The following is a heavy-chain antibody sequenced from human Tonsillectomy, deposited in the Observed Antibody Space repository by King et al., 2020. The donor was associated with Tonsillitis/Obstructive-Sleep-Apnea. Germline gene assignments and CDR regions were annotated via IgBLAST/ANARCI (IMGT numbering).Heavy chain of an antibody. CDR3: ATKSGRSWFPNFYYLDV. J-gene: IGHJ6*03. D-gene: IGHD6-13*01. CDR2: IYPGNSDT. CDR1: GYAFTTYW. Sequence: QLVQSGAEVKKPGESLKISCKGSGYAFTTYWIGWVRQMPGKGLEWMAIIYPGNSDTRYSPSFEGQVTISADKSISTAYLQWSSLKASDTAMYYCATKSGRSWFPNFYYLDVWGKGTTVTVSS. V-gene: IGHV5-51*01.